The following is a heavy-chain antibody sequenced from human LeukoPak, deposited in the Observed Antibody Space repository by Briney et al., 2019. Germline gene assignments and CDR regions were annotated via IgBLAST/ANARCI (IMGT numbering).Heavy chain of an antibody. CDR2: IYYSGST. V-gene: IGHV4-59*08. J-gene: IGHJ4*02. CDR1: GVSISSYY. Sequence: SETLSLTCTVSGVSISSYYWSWIRQPPGKGLEWIGYIYYSGSTNYNPSLKSRVTISVDTSKNQFSLKLSSVTAADTAVYYCARSRDGYNSHFDYWGQGTLVTVSS. D-gene: IGHD5-24*01. CDR3: ARSRDGYNSHFDY.